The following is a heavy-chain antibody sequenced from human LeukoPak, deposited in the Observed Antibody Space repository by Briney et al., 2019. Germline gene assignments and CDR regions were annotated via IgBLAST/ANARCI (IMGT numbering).Heavy chain of an antibody. CDR2: IYYSGST. J-gene: IGHJ4*02. V-gene: IGHV4-30-4*01. CDR1: GGSISSGDYY. Sequence: SETLSLTCTVSGGSISSGDYYWSWIRQPPGKGLEWIGYIYYSGSTYYNPSLKSRVTISVDTSKNQFSLKLSSVTAADTAVYYCARVFTMVRGDYFDYWGQGTLVTVSS. D-gene: IGHD3-10*01. CDR3: ARVFTMVRGDYFDY.